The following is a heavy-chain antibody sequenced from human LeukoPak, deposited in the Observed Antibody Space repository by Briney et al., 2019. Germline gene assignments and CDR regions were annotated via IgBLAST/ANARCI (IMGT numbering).Heavy chain of an antibody. D-gene: IGHD3-10*01. V-gene: IGHV1-69*05. J-gene: IGHJ6*03. CDR2: IIPIFGTA. Sequence: SVKVSCKASGGTFSSYAISWVRQAPGQGLEWMGGIIPIFGTANYAQKFQGRVTITTDESTSTAYMELSSLRSEDTAVYYCARDREYYGSGSNYYYYMDVWGKGTTVTVSS. CDR1: GGTFSSYA. CDR3: ARDREYYGSGSNYYYYMDV.